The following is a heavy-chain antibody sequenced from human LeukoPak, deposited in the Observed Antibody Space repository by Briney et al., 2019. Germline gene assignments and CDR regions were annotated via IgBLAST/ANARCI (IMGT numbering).Heavy chain of an antibody. CDR3: ARDPVSATGSYYFGS. CDR2: ISASGGRT. CDR1: GFTFSTSA. D-gene: IGHD3-10*01. Sequence: GGSLRLSCAASGFTFSTSAMSWVRQTPDKGLQWVAAISASGGRTYYSDSMKGHFTISRDNSNNTLYLLMDSLRAEDSAVYFCARDPVSATGSYYFGSWGQGTLVTVSS. J-gene: IGHJ4*02. V-gene: IGHV3-23*01.